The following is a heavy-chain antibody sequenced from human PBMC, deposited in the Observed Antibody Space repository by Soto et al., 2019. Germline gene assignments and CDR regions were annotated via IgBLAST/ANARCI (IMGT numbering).Heavy chain of an antibody. D-gene: IGHD1-20*01. J-gene: IGHJ4*02. Sequence: SETLSLTCAVSGGSLNDYYWIWIRQFPGKGLEWIGDIYHSGGTNYNPSVKSRVTISVETSKNQFSLQLRSVTAADTAVYFCARGEACDNYPARWGQGILVTVSS. CDR3: ARGEACDNYPAR. CDR2: IYHSGGT. CDR1: GGSLNDYY. V-gene: IGHV4-34*01.